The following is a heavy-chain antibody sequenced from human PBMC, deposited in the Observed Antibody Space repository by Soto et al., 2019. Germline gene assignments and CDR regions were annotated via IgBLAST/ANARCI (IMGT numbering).Heavy chain of an antibody. V-gene: IGHV1-8*01. J-gene: IGHJ6*02. CDR2: MNPNSRNT. CDR1: GYTVTSYD. D-gene: IGHD3-16*01. CDR3: AREGVRGMDV. Sequence: QVQLAQSGAEVKKHGASVKVSCKASGYTVTSYDIKWVRQATGHRLEWMGWMNPNSRNTGYAQMCQGRVTMTRNTSISTAYMELSSLRSEATAVYYCAREGVRGMDVWGQGTTVTVSS.